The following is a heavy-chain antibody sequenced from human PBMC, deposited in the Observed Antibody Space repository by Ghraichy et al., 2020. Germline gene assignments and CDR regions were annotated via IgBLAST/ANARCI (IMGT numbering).Heavy chain of an antibody. CDR1: GVSVSSNQ. CDR2: LYSDGSG. CDR3: ARDRRYCGNNCYLYYYYGMDH. D-gene: IGHD2-21*01. Sequence: AGSLRLSCAASGVSVSSNQMAWVRQAPGKGLEWVSILYSDGSGFYADTVRGRFTISRDESKNTLYLQMNSLRAEDTAVYYCARDRRYCGNNCYLYYYYGMDHWGRGTTVTVSS. V-gene: IGHV3-53*01. J-gene: IGHJ6*02.